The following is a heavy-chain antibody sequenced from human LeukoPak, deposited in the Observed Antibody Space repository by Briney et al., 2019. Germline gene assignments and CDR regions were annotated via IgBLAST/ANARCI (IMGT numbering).Heavy chain of an antibody. V-gene: IGHV4-4*07. CDR2: IYTSGRT. CDR1: GGSISSYD. Sequence: SETLSLTCSVSGGSISSYDWSWIRQPAGKGLEWIGRIYTSGRTDYNPSLKSRVTMSVETSKTQFSLTLPSVTAADTAVYYCATSATGDSTGYYYFHFHHWGQGTLVTVSS. D-gene: IGHD3-22*01. J-gene: IGHJ1*01. CDR3: ATSATGDSTGYYYFHFHH.